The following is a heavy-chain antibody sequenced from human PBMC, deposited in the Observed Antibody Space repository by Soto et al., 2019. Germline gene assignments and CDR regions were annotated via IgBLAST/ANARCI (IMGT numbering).Heavy chain of an antibody. CDR3: ARKQTTVTSLRNYYYGLDV. CDR1: GFTFSRYW. Sequence: EVQLVESGGGLVQPGGSLRLSCAASGFTFSRYWMSWVRQAPGKGLEWVANIKDDGSDEYYVDSVKGRCTVSRDNAKKSLYLQLSGLRDADTAVYYCARKQTTVTSLRNYYYGLDVWGQGTPVTVSS. CDR2: IKDDGSDE. J-gene: IGHJ6*02. D-gene: IGHD4-4*01. V-gene: IGHV3-7*03.